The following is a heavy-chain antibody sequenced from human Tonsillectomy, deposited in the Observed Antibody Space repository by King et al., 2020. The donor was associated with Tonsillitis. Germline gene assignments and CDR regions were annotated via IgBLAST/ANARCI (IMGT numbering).Heavy chain of an antibody. J-gene: IGHJ6*02. CDR1: GGSVTSGSYY. CDR2: IYYSGST. V-gene: IGHV4-61*01. D-gene: IGHD3-10*01. Sequence: QLQESGPGLVKPSETLSLTCTVSGGSVTSGSYYWSWIRQPPGKGREWIGYIYYSGSTNYNPSLKSRVTISVDTSKNQFSLKLSSVTAADTAVYYCARDSYYGSGSYYNGHYYYYGMDVWGQGTTVTVSS. CDR3: ARDSYYGSGSYYNGHYYYYGMDV.